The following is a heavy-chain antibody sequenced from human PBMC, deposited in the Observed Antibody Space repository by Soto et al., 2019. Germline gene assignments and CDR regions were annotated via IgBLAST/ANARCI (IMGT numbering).Heavy chain of an antibody. V-gene: IGHV4-59*08. J-gene: IGHJ4*02. D-gene: IGHD2-15*01. Sequence: SETLSLTCIVSGGSISSYYWSWLRQPPGKGLEWIGYIYYRGSPNSHPSLKSRAPISVDTSKNQLSLKLSSVTAADTAVYYCARHFNGCSGGSCYPGPPYFDYGGQGTLVTVSS. CDR3: ARHFNGCSGGSCYPGPPYFDY. CDR1: GGSISSYY. CDR2: IYYRGSP.